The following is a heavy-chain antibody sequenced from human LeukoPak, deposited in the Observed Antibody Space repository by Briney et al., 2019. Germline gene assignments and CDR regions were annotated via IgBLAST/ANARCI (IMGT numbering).Heavy chain of an antibody. CDR3: ARTTTYSSGWHGETAADWFDP. CDR2: IHTSGNT. Sequence: PSQTLSLTCSVSGGSISSGSYCWSWIRQPAGKELEWIGHIHTSGNTNYNPSLKSRLTISVDTSKNQFSLKLSSVTAADTAVYYCARTTTYSSGWHGETAADWFDPWGQGTLVTVSS. J-gene: IGHJ5*02. CDR1: GGSISSGSYC. D-gene: IGHD6-19*01. V-gene: IGHV4-61*09.